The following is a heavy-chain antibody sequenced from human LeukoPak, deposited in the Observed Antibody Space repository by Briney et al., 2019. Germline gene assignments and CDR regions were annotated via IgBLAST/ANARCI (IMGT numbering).Heavy chain of an antibody. CDR1: GYTFTGYY. Sequence: GASVKVSCKASGYTFTGYYIHWVRHAPGQGLECMGWSNPNSGATNYAQKFQDRVTMTRDTSISTAYIELIRLISDDTAVYYCARDYGDFGDPGFWGQGTLVTVSS. J-gene: IGHJ4*02. D-gene: IGHD3-10*01. V-gene: IGHV1-2*02. CDR3: ARDYGDFGDPGF. CDR2: SNPNSGAT.